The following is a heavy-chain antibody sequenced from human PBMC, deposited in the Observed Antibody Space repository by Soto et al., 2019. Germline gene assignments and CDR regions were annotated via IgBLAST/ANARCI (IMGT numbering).Heavy chain of an antibody. CDR2: ISAYNGNT. V-gene: IGHV1-18*01. CDR3: ARDGLLSNYDFWSGYFYYFDY. Sequence: QVQLVQSGAEVKKPGASVKVSCKASGYTFTTYGISWVRQAPGQGLEWMGWISAYNGNTNYAQNLQGRVTMTTDTSTSTAYMELRSLRSDDTAVYYCARDGLLSNYDFWSGYFYYFDYWGQGTLVTVSS. D-gene: IGHD3-3*01. J-gene: IGHJ4*02. CDR1: GYTFTTYG.